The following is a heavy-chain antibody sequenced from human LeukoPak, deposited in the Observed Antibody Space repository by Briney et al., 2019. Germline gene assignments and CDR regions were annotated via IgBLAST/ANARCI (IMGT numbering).Heavy chain of an antibody. D-gene: IGHD3-22*01. CDR2: IYPGDSDT. CDR3: ARLGGPPDHYYDSSGYYPD. J-gene: IGHJ4*02. V-gene: IGHV5-51*01. CDR1: GYSFTSYW. Sequence: GESLKISCKGSGYSFTSYWIGWVRQMPGKGLEWMGIIYPGDSDTRYSPSFQGQVTISADKSISTAYLQWSSLKASDTAMYYCARLGGPPDHYYDSSGYYPDWGQGTLVTVSS.